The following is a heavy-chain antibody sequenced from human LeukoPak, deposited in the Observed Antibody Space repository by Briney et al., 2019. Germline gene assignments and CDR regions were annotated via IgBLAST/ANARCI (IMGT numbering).Heavy chain of an antibody. V-gene: IGHV1-18*01. CDR2: ISANSVRP. J-gene: IGHJ6*03. Sequence: ASVKVSCKASGYTFSTYGLSWVRQAPGQGLEWMGWISANSVRPNYAQRLHDRVTMTSDTSTSTGYMDLRNLRSDDTAVYYCARGVYMDVWGTGTTVTVSS. CDR3: ARGVYMDV. CDR1: GYTFSTYG.